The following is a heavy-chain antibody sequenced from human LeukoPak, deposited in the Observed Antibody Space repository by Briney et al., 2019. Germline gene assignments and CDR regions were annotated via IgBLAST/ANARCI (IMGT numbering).Heavy chain of an antibody. J-gene: IGHJ5*02. CDR1: GYSISSGYY. V-gene: IGHV4-38-2*02. CDR2: IYHSGST. Sequence: SETLSLTCTVSGYSISSGYYWGWIRQPPGKGLEWIGSIYHSGSTYYNPSLKSRVTISVDTSKNQFSLKLSSVTAADTAVYYCARTKNYYDNSGYSYWFDPWGEGTLVTVSS. CDR3: ARTKNYYDNSGYSYWFDP. D-gene: IGHD3-22*01.